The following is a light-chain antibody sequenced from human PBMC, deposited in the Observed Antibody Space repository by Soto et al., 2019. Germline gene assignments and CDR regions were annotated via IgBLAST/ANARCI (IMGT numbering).Light chain of an antibody. J-gene: IGLJ2*01. CDR2: STE. V-gene: IGLV1-44*01. CDR1: RSDIGNNP. CDR3: ATRHDNQHGGI. Sequence: QSGLTQPPSASATPGQNVTISCSGSRSDIGNNPVFWYQHVPGTPPTLLIHSTEQRPPGVPDRFSGSKSGTSASLAIIGLLSAEEADYYCATRHDNQHGGIFGGGTQLTVL.